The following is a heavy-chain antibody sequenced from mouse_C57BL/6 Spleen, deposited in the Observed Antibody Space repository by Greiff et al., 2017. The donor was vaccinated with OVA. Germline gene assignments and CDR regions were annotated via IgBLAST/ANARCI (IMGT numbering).Heavy chain of an antibody. CDR2: INPNNGGT. CDR1: GYTFTDYN. Sequence: EVQLQQSGPELVKPGASVKMSCKASGYTFTDYNMHWVKQSHGKSLEWIGYINPNNGGTSSNQKFKGKATLSVNKSSSTAYMELRSLTSEESAVYYCARSEHYYGSSKGYYFDYWGQGTTLTVSS. CDR3: ARSEHYYGSSKGYYFDY. V-gene: IGHV1-22*01. D-gene: IGHD1-1*01. J-gene: IGHJ2*01.